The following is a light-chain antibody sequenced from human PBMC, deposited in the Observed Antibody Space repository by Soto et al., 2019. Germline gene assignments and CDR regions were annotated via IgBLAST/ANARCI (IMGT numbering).Light chain of an antibody. V-gene: IGLV1-44*01. Sequence: QSVLTQPHSASGTPGQRVTISCSGSSSNIGTSSVHWFQQLPGTAPKLLISTTNQRPSGVPERFSGSKSGTSASLAISGLQSEDEADYYCAEWEDSLNGHVFGTGTKVTVL. CDR1: SSNIGTSS. CDR3: AEWEDSLNGHV. CDR2: TTN. J-gene: IGLJ1*01.